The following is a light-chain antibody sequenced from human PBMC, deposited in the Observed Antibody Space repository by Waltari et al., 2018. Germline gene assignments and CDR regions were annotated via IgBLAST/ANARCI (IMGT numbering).Light chain of an antibody. CDR2: AAS. CDR3: QQSYSTPPWG. Sequence: DIQMTQSPSSLSASVGDRVTITCRASQSISSYLNWYQQKPGKAPKLLIYAASSLQSGVPSRFSGSGSGTDFTLTISSLQPEDFATYYCQQSYSTPPWGFDQGTKVEIK. J-gene: IGKJ1*01. CDR1: QSISSY. V-gene: IGKV1-39*01.